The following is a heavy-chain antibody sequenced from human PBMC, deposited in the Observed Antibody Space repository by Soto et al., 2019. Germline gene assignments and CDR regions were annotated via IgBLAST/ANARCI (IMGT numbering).Heavy chain of an antibody. Sequence: SETLSLTCAVSGDSINSSHWWSWVRQPPGKGLEWIGQISHSGSTNYNPSLTSRVTISVDKYKNHFSLKLTSVTAADTAVYYCARVSRDPDWFDPWGQGIMVTVS. CDR2: ISHSGST. CDR1: GDSINSSHW. J-gene: IGHJ5*02. V-gene: IGHV4-4*02. CDR3: ARVSRDPDWFDP.